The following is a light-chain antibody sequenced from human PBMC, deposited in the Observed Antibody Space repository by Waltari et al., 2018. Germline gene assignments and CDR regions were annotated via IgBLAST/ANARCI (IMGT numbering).Light chain of an antibody. CDR2: WAS. CDR1: RRIISSSNNRNF. Sequence: DIVMTQSPNSRAVSLGERATISCKSSRRIISSSNNRNFLSWNQQKPGQPPKLLIYWASTRESGVPDRCSGSGSGTDFTLTISSLQAEDVAVYYCQQYYSDKTFGQGTKVEIK. J-gene: IGKJ1*01. V-gene: IGKV4-1*01. CDR3: QQYYSDKT.